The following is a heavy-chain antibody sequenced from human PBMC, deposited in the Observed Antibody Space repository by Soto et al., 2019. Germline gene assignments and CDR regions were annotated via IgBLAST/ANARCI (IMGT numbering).Heavy chain of an antibody. Sequence: EVQLVESGGDLVQRGGSLRLSCAASGFDVSNTDMSWVRQAPGKGLEWVSVIYSGGYTNYADSVKGRFIVSRDSPKNTLYLQMDSLIAEDTAVYYCAREAIIVIAAPAYYFDYWGQGTLVTVSS. D-gene: IGHD3-22*01. CDR1: GFDVSNTD. J-gene: IGHJ4*02. CDR2: IYSGGYT. CDR3: AREAIIVIAAPAYYFDY. V-gene: IGHV3-66*01.